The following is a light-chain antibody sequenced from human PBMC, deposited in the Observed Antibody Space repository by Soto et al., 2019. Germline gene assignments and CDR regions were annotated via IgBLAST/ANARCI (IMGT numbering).Light chain of an antibody. CDR2: SDN. V-gene: IGLV1-44*01. J-gene: IGLJ2*01. Sequence: QSVLTQPPSASGTPGQGVTISCSGSRSNIGSNAVNWYQQLPGTAPKLLIYSDNQRPSGVPDRFSGSKSGTSASLAISGLQSEDEADYYCAAWDDSLNGVVFGGGTKLTAL. CDR3: AAWDDSLNGVV. CDR1: RSNIGSNA.